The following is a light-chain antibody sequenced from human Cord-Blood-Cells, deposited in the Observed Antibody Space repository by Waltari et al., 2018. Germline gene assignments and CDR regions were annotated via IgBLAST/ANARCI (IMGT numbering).Light chain of an antibody. Sequence: QSVLTQPPSVSAAPGQKVTISCPGSRSHIGTNSVSWYQQLPGTAPTLLIYDNNKRPSGIPDRFSGSKSGTSATLGITGLQTGDEADYYCGTWDSSLSAVVFGGGTKLTVL. CDR2: DNN. CDR1: RSHIGTNS. CDR3: GTWDSSLSAVV. J-gene: IGLJ2*01. V-gene: IGLV1-51*01.